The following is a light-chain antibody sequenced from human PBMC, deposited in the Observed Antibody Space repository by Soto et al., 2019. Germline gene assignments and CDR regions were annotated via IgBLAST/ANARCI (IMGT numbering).Light chain of an antibody. CDR3: MQALQAPLT. J-gene: IGKJ1*01. CDR1: QSLLHSNGYNY. Sequence: DIVMSESPLSLPVTSGEAASISCRSSQSLLHSNGYNYLDWYLQKPGQSPQLLIYLGSNRASGVPDRFSGSGSGTDFTLKISRVEAEDVGLYYCMQALQAPLTFGQGTKVDIK. V-gene: IGKV2-28*01. CDR2: LGS.